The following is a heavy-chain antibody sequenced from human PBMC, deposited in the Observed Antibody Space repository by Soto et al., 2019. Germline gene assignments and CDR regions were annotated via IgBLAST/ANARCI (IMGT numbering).Heavy chain of an antibody. V-gene: IGHV4-59*08. Sequence: SETLSLTCTVSGVSISSYYWSWIRQPPGKGLEWIGYIYYSGSTNYNPSLKSRVTISVDTSKNQFSLKLSSVTAADTAVYYCARYYYGSGSYAGDYYGMDVWGQGTTVT. J-gene: IGHJ6*02. CDR2: IYYSGST. CDR1: GVSISSYY. CDR3: ARYYYGSGSYAGDYYGMDV. D-gene: IGHD3-10*01.